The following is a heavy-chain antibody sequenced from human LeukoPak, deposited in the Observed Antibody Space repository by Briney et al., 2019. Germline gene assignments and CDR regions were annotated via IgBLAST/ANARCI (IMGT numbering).Heavy chain of an antibody. D-gene: IGHD3-3*01. V-gene: IGHV3-11*01. J-gene: IGHJ4*02. CDR3: ARVAGSGFFDY. Sequence: GGSLRLSCAASGFTFSDYYMSWIRQAPGKGLEWVSYISGSGTAIYYADSVKGRFTISRDNAKNSLYLQMNSLRAEDTAVFYCARVAGSGFFDYWGQGTLVTVSS. CDR2: ISGSGTAI. CDR1: GFTFSDYY.